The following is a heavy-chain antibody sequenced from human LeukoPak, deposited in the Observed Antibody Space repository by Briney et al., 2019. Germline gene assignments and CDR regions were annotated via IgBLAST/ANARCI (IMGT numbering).Heavy chain of an antibody. CDR2: ISGTGGTT. CDR1: GFTFSNYG. CDR3: AREDGYCSGGNCYSYFDS. Sequence: PGGSLRLSCAASGFTFSNYGMNWVRQAPGKGLEWVSRISGTGGTTFYADSVKGRFTISRDNSKNTLYLQMNSLRAEDTAVYYCAREDGYCSGGNCYSYFDSWGQGTLVTVSS. D-gene: IGHD2-15*01. J-gene: IGHJ4*02. V-gene: IGHV3-23*01.